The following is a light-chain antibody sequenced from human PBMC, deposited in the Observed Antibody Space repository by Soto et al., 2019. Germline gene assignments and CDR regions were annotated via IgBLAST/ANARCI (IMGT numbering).Light chain of an antibody. Sequence: DIQMTQSPSTLSASVGDRVTITCRASQSISSWLAWYQRKPGKAPKLLIYKASSLESGVPSRFSGSGSGTEFTLTISSLQPDDFATYYCQQLLTFGGGTKVEIK. CDR1: QSISSW. V-gene: IGKV1-5*03. J-gene: IGKJ4*01. CDR3: QQLLT. CDR2: KAS.